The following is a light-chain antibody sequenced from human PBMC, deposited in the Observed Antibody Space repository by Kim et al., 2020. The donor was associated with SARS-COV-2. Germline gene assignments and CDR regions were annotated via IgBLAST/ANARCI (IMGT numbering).Light chain of an antibody. CDR1: QSVSSK. V-gene: IGKV3-15*01. Sequence: CPGGRATLSWRASQSVSSKLAWYQKKPGQAPRLLLYGASTRATGIPARFSGSGSGTEFTLTISSLQSEDVAVYYCQQFYNWPPITFGQGTRLEIK. CDR3: QQFYNWPPIT. CDR2: GAS. J-gene: IGKJ5*01.